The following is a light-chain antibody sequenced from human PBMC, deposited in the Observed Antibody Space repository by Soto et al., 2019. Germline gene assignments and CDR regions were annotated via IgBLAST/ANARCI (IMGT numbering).Light chain of an antibody. J-gene: IGLJ3*02. CDR3: FSYAGNNNWV. Sequence: QSALTQPPSASGSPGQSVTISCTGSSSDVGGYNYVSWYQQYPGKAPKLMIYDVEKRPSGVPDRFSGSKSGNTASLTVSGLQAEDEADYYCFSYAGNNNWVFGVGTKLTVL. CDR2: DVE. V-gene: IGLV2-8*01. CDR1: SSDVGGYNY.